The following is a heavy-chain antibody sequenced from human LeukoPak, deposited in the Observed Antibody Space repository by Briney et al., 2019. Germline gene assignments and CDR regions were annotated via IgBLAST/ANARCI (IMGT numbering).Heavy chain of an antibody. CDR1: GGSISSYY. CDR3: ARTGTRWFDP. CDR2: IYYSGST. V-gene: IGHV4-59*08. J-gene: IGHJ5*02. D-gene: IGHD1-1*01. Sequence: PSETLSLTGTGSGGSISSYYWSWIRQPPGKGLEWIGYIYYSGSTNYNPSLKSRVTISVDTSKNQFSLKLSSVTAADTAVYYCARTGTRWFDPWGQGTLVTVSS.